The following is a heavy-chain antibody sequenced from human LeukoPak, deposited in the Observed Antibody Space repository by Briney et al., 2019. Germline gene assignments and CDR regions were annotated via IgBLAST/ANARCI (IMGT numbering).Heavy chain of an antibody. V-gene: IGHV3-30*02. CDR3: ARNTVIDY. CDR1: GFTFSSFG. J-gene: IGHJ4*02. CDR2: IRYDGSNK. D-gene: IGHD4-17*01. Sequence: GGSLRLSCAASGFTFSSFGIHWVRQAPGKGLEWVAFIRYDGSNKYYADSVKGRFTISRDNSKNTLYLQMNSLRAEDTAVYYCARNTVIDYWGQGTLVTVSS.